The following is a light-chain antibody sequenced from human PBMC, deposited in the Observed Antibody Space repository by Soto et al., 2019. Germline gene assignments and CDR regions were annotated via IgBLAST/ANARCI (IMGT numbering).Light chain of an antibody. V-gene: IGKV1-39*01. CDR3: QQSYSTPPYT. Sequence: DIQMTQSPSSLSASVGDRVTITCRASQSISSYLNWYQQKPGKAPKLLIYAASSLQSGVPARFSGSGSGTDFPLTISSLQCEDFATYYCQQSYSTPPYTFGQGTKLEIK. J-gene: IGKJ2*01. CDR1: QSISSY. CDR2: AAS.